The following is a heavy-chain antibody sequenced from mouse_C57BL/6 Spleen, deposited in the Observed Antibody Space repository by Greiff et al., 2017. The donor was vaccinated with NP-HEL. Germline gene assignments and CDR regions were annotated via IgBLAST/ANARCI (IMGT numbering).Heavy chain of an antibody. V-gene: IGHV1-80*01. CDR2: IYPGDGDT. Sequence: QVQLKQSGAELVKPGASVKISCEASGYAFSSYWMNWVKQRPGKGLEWIGQIYPGDGDTNYNGKFKGKATLTADKSSSTAYMQLSSLTSEDSAVYFCARCDTTVVASFDYWGQGTTLTVSS. J-gene: IGHJ2*01. CDR3: ARCDTTVVASFDY. D-gene: IGHD1-1*01. CDR1: GYAFSSYW.